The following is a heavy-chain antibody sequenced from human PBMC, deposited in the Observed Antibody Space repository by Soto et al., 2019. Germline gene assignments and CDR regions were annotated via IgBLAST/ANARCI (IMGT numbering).Heavy chain of an antibody. CDR1: GYTFTSYA. CDR3: ARDPCNYVSGWFDP. D-gene: IGHD1-7*01. CDR2: INAGNGNT. V-gene: IGHV1-3*05. Sequence: QVQLVQSGAEEKKPGASVKVSCKASGYTFTSYAMHWVRQAPGQRLEWMGWINAGNGNTKYSQKFQGRVPSTRDPSASTAQMELSSLRYEDTAVYYCARDPCNYVSGWFDPWGQGTLVTVSS. J-gene: IGHJ5*02.